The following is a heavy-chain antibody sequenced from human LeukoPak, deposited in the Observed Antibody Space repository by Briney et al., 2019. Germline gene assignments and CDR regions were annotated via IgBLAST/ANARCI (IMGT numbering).Heavy chain of an antibody. CDR1: GFIFSDYY. Sequence: GRSLRLSCAASGFIFSDYYMSWIRQAPGKGLEWVSYISTSGSTTYYADSVKGRFTISRDNSKNTVHLQMNSLRAEDTAMYYCARRAGDYSHPYDYWGQGTLVTVSS. CDR2: ISTSGSTT. J-gene: IGHJ4*02. V-gene: IGHV3-11*01. CDR3: ARRAGDYSHPYDY. D-gene: IGHD3-22*01.